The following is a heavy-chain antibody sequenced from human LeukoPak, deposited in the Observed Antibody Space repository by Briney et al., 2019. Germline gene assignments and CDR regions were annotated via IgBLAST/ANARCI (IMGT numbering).Heavy chain of an antibody. D-gene: IGHD3-10*01. CDR1: GGTFSSYA. V-gene: IGHV1-69*04. J-gene: IGHJ3*02. Sequence: SVKVSCKASGGTFSSYAISWVRQAPGQGLEWMGRIIPIFGIANYAQKFQGRVTITADKSTSTAYMELSSLRSEDTAGYYCARGGSGGDIWGQGTMVTVSS. CDR2: IIPIFGIA. CDR3: ARGGSGGDI.